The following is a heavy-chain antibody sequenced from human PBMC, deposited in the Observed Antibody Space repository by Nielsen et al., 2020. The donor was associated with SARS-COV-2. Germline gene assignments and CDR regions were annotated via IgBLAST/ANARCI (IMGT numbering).Heavy chain of an antibody. Sequence: GGSLRLPCAASGFTFSSYGMHWVRQAPGKGLEWVAVIWYDGSNKYYADSVKGRFTISRDNFKNTLFLQMNSLRVEDTAVYFCARDGWDRSTDGMDVWGQGTTVTVSS. CDR2: IWYDGSNK. CDR1: GFTFSSYG. CDR3: ARDGWDRSTDGMDV. V-gene: IGHV3-33*01. D-gene: IGHD1-26*01. J-gene: IGHJ6*02.